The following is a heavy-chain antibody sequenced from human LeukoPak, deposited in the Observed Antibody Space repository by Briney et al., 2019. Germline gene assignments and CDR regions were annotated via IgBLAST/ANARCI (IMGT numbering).Heavy chain of an antibody. CDR2: INPSGGST. CDR3: ATISSGYYREFDY. V-gene: IGHV1-46*01. CDR1: GYTFTSYY. D-gene: IGHD3-22*01. Sequence: ASVTVSCKASGYTFTSYYMHWVRQAPGQGLEWVGIINPSGGSTSYAQKFQGRVTMTRDMSTSTVYMELSSLRSEDTAVYYCATISSGYYREFDYWGQGTLVTVSS. J-gene: IGHJ4*02.